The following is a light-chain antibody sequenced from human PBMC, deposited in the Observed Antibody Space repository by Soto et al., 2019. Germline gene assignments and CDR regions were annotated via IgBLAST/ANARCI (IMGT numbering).Light chain of an antibody. CDR1: QSISSW. J-gene: IGKJ1*01. V-gene: IGKV1-5*03. CDR2: KAS. Sequence: DIQMTQSPSTLSASVGDRVIITCRASQSISSWLAWYQQKPGKAPKLLIYKASSLESGVPSRFSGSGSWTEFTLTISSLQPDDFATYYCQQYNSYSWTFGQGTKVEIK. CDR3: QQYNSYSWT.